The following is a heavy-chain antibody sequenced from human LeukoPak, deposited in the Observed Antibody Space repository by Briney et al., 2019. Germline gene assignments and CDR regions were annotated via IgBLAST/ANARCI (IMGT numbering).Heavy chain of an antibody. CDR3: ARIYDSSGYSHFDY. V-gene: IGHV1-69*05. CDR2: IIPIFGTA. D-gene: IGHD3-22*01. CDR1: GGTFSSYA. Sequence: SVKVSCQASGGTFSSYAISWVRQAPGQGREWMGGIIPIFGTANDAQKFQGRVTITTDESTSTAYMELSSLRSEDTAVYYCARIYDSSGYSHFDYWGQGTLVTVSS. J-gene: IGHJ4*02.